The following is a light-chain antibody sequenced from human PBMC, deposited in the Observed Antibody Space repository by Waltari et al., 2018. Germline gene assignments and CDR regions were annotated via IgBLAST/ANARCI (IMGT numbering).Light chain of an antibody. Sequence: DIQMTQSPSTLSASVGDRVTITCRASQGVGYWLAWYQQKPGRAPKALIYKVSNLESGVPSRFSGSGSGTDFTLTISSLQPDDFATYYCQHYNGYPWTFGHGTKVEIK. CDR1: QGVGYW. CDR2: KVS. V-gene: IGKV1-5*03. CDR3: QHYNGYPWT. J-gene: IGKJ1*01.